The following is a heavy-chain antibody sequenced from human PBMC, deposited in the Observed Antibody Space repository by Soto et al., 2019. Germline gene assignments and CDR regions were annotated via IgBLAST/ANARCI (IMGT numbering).Heavy chain of an antibody. D-gene: IGHD1-1*01. V-gene: IGHV4-61*01. CDR3: ARSRAMEPKGFDP. CDR2: IYYSGST. CDR1: GGSVSSGSYY. J-gene: IGHJ5*02. Sequence: QVQLQESGPGLVKPSETLSLTCTVSGGSVSSGSYYWSWIRQPPGKGLEWIGYIYYSGSTNYNPSLKSRVTISVDTSKNQFSLKLSSVTAADTAVYYCARSRAMEPKGFDPWGQGTLVTVSS.